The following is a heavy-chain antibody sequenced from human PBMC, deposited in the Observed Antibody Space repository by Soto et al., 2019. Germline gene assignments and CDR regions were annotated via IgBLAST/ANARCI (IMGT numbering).Heavy chain of an antibody. Sequence: SETLSLTCTVSGGSISGYYWNWIRQPPGKGLEWIGDIYYGGGTNYNPSLKSRVTLSVDTSKNQFSLKLSSVTAADTAVYYCASQYYYDSSGSQTFDYWGQGTQVTVSS. D-gene: IGHD3-22*01. V-gene: IGHV4-59*01. CDR1: GGSISGYY. J-gene: IGHJ4*02. CDR3: ASQYYYDSSGSQTFDY. CDR2: IYYGGGT.